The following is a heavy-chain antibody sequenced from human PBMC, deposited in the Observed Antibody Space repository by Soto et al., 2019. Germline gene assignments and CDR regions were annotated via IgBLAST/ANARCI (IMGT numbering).Heavy chain of an antibody. J-gene: IGHJ4*02. CDR3: ASGASRWYPYFFDS. CDR1: EGTFNSYA. CDR2: IIPYYNTL. Sequence: QAQVVQSGAEVRKPGSSVKLSCKASEGTFNSYAIAWVRQAPGQGLEWMGGIIPYYNTLNYAQKFQDRVTTTADDSTNTVYLEPSSLRSDDTAVYFCASGASRWYPYFFDSWAQGTLVTVSS. D-gene: IGHD6-13*01. V-gene: IGHV1-69*01.